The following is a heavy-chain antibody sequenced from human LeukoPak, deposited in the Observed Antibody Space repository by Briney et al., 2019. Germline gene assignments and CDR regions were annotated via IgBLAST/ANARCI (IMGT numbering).Heavy chain of an antibody. CDR1: GFTFSSYS. J-gene: IGHJ4*02. CDR3: ARVASSGSYN. D-gene: IGHD1-26*01. CDR2: ISSSSSTI. V-gene: IGHV3-48*01. Sequence: GGSLRLSCAASGFTFSSYSMNWVRQAPGKGLEWVSYISSSSSTIYYADSVKGRFTISRDNAKNSLYLQMNSLRAEDTAVYYCARVASSGSYNWGQGTLVTVSS.